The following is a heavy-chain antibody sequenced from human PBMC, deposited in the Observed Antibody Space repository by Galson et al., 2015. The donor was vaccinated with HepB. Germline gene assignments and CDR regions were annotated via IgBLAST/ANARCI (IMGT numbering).Heavy chain of an antibody. CDR2: INPSGGST. CDR3: ARGEFTMGQRYYYYGMDV. V-gene: IGHV1-46*03. J-gene: IGHJ6*02. D-gene: IGHD3-10*01. Sequence: SVKVSCKASGYTFTSYYMHWVRQAPGQGLEWMGIINPSGGSTSYAQKFQGRVTMTRDTSTSTVYMELSSLRSEDTAVYYCARGEFTMGQRYYYYGMDVWGQGTTVTVSS. CDR1: GYTFTSYY.